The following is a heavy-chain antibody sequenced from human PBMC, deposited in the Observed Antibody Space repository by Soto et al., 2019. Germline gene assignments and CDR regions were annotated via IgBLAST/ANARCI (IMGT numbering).Heavy chain of an antibody. J-gene: IGHJ4*01. CDR2: IYHGGTT. D-gene: IGHD3-10*01. Sequence: SETLSLTCTVSGYSISSGSYWGWIRQPPGKRPEWIASIYHGGTTFYNPSLKSRVTVSVDTSNNQFSLRLTSMTAADTAVYYCARAHLMVVSVSTFGYWGHGTLVTVSS. V-gene: IGHV4-38-2*02. CDR1: GYSISSGSY. CDR3: ARAHLMVVSVSTFGY.